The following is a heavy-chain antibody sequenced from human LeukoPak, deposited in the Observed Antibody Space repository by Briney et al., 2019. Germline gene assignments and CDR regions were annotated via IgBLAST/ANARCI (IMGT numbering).Heavy chain of an antibody. V-gene: IGHV1-2*02. D-gene: IGHD3-10*01. Sequence: GASVKVSYKASGYTFTGYYMHWVRQAPGQGLEWMGWINPNSGGTNYAQKFQGRVTMTRDTSISTAYMELSRLRSDDTAVYYCARERADYYGSGSYTFDPWGQGTLVTVSS. CDR1: GYTFTGYY. J-gene: IGHJ5*02. CDR2: INPNSGGT. CDR3: ARERADYYGSGSYTFDP.